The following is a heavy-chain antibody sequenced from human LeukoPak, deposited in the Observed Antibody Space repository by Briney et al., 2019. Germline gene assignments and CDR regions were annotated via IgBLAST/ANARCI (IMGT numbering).Heavy chain of an antibody. J-gene: IGHJ4*02. CDR1: GGSFSGYY. CDR3: ARVGYITMIVDC. Sequence: SETLSLTCAVYGGSFSGYYWSWIRQPPGKGLEWIGEINHSGSTNYNPSLKSRVTISVDTSENQFSLKLSSVTAADTAVYYCARVGYITMIVDCWGQGTLVTVSS. V-gene: IGHV4-34*01. D-gene: IGHD3-22*01. CDR2: INHSGST.